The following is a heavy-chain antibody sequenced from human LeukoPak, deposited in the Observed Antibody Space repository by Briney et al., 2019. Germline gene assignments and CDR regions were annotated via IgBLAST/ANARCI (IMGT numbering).Heavy chain of an antibody. CDR1: GYTFSDFY. CDR3: ARVRLADERAWAY. CDR2: ITPKSGDT. J-gene: IGHJ4*02. D-gene: IGHD3-3*02. Sequence: ASVKVSCKASGYTFSDFYIHWVRQAPGQGLEYVGWITPKSGDTYSPQRFQGRVTMTRDASISTAYMELSRLRSDDTAVYFCARVRLADERAWAYWGQGTLVTVSS. V-gene: IGHV1-2*02.